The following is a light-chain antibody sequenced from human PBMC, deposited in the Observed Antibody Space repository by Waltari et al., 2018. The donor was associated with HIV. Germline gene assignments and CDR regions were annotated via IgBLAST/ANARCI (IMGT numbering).Light chain of an antibody. J-gene: IGKJ5*01. Sequence: DIQMTQSPSSLSASVGDRVTITCRASHDISNYLAWFQQRPGEAPKSLIYAASTLQSGVPSKFRGSGAETYFTLTINSLQSEDSATYYGQQYKGYPLTFGQGTRLEIK. V-gene: IGKV1-16*02. CDR2: AAS. CDR1: HDISNY. CDR3: QQYKGYPLT.